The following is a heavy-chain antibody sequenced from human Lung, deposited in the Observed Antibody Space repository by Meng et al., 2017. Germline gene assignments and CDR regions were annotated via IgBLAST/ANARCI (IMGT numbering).Heavy chain of an antibody. CDR1: GGSFMDYS. D-gene: IGHD4-11*01. V-gene: IGHV4-34*01. CDR3: ARGPTTMAHDFDY. J-gene: IGHJ4*02. Sequence: QVQPNRWAPGLLKPSGALPLPAVVPGGSFMDYSWSWIRQPPGKGLEWIGEINHSGSTNYNPSLESRATISVDTSQNNLSLKLSSVTAADSAVYYCARGPTTMAHDFDYWGQGTLVTVSS. CDR2: INHSGST.